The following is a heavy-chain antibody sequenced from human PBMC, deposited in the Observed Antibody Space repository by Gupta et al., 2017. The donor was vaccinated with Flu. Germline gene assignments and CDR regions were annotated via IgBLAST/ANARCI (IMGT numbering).Heavy chain of an antibody. CDR2: INTNTVNP. Sequence: ASGYPFSSYALKWVRQAPGQGLEWMGSINTNTVNPAYAPGLTGRFVLSLETAVTKASRHTTSLKAEYASFYYCARGEGERIWGQGTLVTVSS. J-gene: IGHJ4*02. CDR1: GYPFSSYA. CDR3: ARGEGERI. D-gene: IGHD1-1*01. V-gene: IGHV7-4-1*02.